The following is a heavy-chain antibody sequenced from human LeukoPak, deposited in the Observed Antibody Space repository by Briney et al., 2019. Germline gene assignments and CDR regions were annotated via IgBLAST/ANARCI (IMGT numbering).Heavy chain of an antibody. CDR1: GFIFSSYS. CDR3: DYSIY. CDR2: ITGSGGNT. Sequence: GGSLRLSCAASGFIFSSYSMSWVRQAPGKGLEWVSVITGSGGNTYYADSVKGRFTISKDNSKNTLYLQMNSLRAEDTAVYYCDYSIYWGQGTLVTVSS. D-gene: IGHD4-11*01. J-gene: IGHJ4*02. V-gene: IGHV3-23*01.